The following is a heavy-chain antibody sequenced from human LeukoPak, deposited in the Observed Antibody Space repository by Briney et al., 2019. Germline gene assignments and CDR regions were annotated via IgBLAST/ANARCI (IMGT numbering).Heavy chain of an antibody. CDR3: ARGRTTGSDY. CDR2: ISSSSSTI. J-gene: IGHJ4*02. CDR1: GFTFSSYS. D-gene: IGHD4-17*01. V-gene: IGHV3-48*01. Sequence: GGSLRLSCAASGFTFSSYSMNWVRQAPGKGLEWVSYISSSSSTIYYADSVKGRFTISRDNAKNSLYLQMDSLRAEDTAVYYCARGRTTGSDYWGQGTLVTVSS.